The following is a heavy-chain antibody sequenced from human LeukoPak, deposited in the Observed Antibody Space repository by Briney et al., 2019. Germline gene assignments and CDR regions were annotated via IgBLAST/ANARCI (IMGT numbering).Heavy chain of an antibody. CDR3: AREGTNGRNLNWFDC. V-gene: IGHV4-59*01. CDR1: GGSISSYY. J-gene: IGHJ5*01. Sequence: PGTLSLTCTVSGGSISSYYWSWIRQPPGKGLEWIGHIHKSGNTNYNPALKSRVTLSVDTPKTQISLKLSSVTAADTAVYYCAREGTNGRNLNWFDCWGQGTLVTVSS. CDR2: IHKSGNT. D-gene: IGHD1-1*01.